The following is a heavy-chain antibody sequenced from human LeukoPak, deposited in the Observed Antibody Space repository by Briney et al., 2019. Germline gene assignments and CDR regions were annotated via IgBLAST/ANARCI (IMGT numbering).Heavy chain of an antibody. D-gene: IGHD3-22*01. Sequence: SETLSPTCTVSGGSISSYYWSWIRQPPGKGLEWIGYIYYSGSTNYNPSPKSRVTISVDTSKNQFSLKLSSVTAADTAVYYCARAHYYDSSGRNWFDPWGQGTLVTVSS. J-gene: IGHJ5*02. CDR3: ARAHYYDSSGRNWFDP. V-gene: IGHV4-59*01. CDR1: GGSISSYY. CDR2: IYYSGST.